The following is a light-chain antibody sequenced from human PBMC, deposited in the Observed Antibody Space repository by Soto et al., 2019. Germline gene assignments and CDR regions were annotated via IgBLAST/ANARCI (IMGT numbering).Light chain of an antibody. J-gene: IGLJ1*01. CDR1: TSDVGRYKS. CDR3: SSFTSSTTYV. CDR2: DVS. V-gene: IGLV2-14*03. Sequence: QSVLTQPASVSGSPGQSITVSCTGSTSDVGRYKSVSWYQHHPGTAPKLLIYDVSKRPSGVSSRSSGSRSGNTASLTISGLQTEDEADYYCSSFTSSTTYVFGTGTKVTVL.